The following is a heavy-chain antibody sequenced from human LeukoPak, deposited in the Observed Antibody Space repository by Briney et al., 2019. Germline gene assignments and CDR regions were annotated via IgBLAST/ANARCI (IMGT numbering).Heavy chain of an antibody. CDR1: GGSISSGGYY. CDR3: ARGPGLGYCSSTSCYPLDY. V-gene: IGHV4-31*03. Sequence: PSQTLSLTCTVSGGSISSGGYYWSWIRQHPGKGLEWIGYIYYSGSTYYNPSLKSRVTISVDTSKNQFSLKLSSVTAADTAVYYCARGPGLGYCSSTSCYPLDYWGQGTLVTVSS. D-gene: IGHD2-2*01. J-gene: IGHJ4*02. CDR2: IYYSGST.